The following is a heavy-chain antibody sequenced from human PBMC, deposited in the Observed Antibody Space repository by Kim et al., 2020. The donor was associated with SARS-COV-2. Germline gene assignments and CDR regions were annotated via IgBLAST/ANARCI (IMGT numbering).Heavy chain of an antibody. J-gene: IGHJ4*02. Sequence: SETLSLTCTVSGGSISSSSYYWGWIRQPPGKGLEWIGSIYYSGSTYYNPSLKSRVTISVDTSKNQFSLKLSSVTAADTAVYYCASSVRGYSYGCVYWGQGTLVTVSS. CDR3: ASSVRGYSYGCVY. V-gene: IGHV4-39*01. D-gene: IGHD5-18*01. CDR2: IYYSGST. CDR1: GGSISSSSYY.